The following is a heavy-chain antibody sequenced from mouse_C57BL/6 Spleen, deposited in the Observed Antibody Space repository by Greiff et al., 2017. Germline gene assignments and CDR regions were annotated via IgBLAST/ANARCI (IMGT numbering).Heavy chain of an antibody. V-gene: IGHV1-69*01. J-gene: IGHJ2*01. CDR3: ARRGELGVFFDY. CDR2: IDPSDSYT. CDR1: GYTFTSSW. D-gene: IGHD4-1*01. Sequence: QVHVKQPGAELVMPGASVKLSCKASGYTFTSSWMHWVKQRPGQGLEWIGEIDPSDSYTNYNQKLEGKSTLTVDKSSSTAYMQLSSLTSEDSAVYYCARRGELGVFFDYWGQGTTLTVSS.